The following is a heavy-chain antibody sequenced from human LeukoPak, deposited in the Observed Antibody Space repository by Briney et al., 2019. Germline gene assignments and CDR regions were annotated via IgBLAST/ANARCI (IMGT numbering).Heavy chain of an antibody. CDR1: GFTFSSYA. CDR3: AKAGTPEMCSGGSCYQYYFDY. J-gene: IGHJ4*02. V-gene: IGHV3-23*01. D-gene: IGHD2-15*01. CDR2: ISGSGGST. Sequence: GGSLRLSCAASGFTFSSYAMSWVRQAPGRGLEWVSAISGSGGSTYYADSVKGRFTISRDNSKNTLYLQMNRLRAEDTAVYYCAKAGTPEMCSGGSCYQYYFDYWGQGTLVTVSS.